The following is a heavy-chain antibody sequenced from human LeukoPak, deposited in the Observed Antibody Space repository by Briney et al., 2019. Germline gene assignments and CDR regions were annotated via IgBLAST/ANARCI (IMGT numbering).Heavy chain of an antibody. J-gene: IGHJ6*02. CDR2: INPSGGST. CDR1: GYTFTSYY. V-gene: IGHV1-46*01. Sequence: GASVKVSCKASGYTFTSYYMHWVRQAPGQGLEWMGIINPSGGSTSYAQKLQGRVTMTRDTPTSTVYMELSSLRSEDTAVYYCARDRRVVVPAATYYYGMDVWGQGTTVTVSS. CDR3: ARDRRVVVPAATYYYGMDV. D-gene: IGHD2-2*01.